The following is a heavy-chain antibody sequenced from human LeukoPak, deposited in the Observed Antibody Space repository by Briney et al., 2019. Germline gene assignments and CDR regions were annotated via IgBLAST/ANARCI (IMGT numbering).Heavy chain of an antibody. Sequence: ASVKVSCKASGYTFTGYYVHWVRQAPGQGLEWMGWINPNSGGTNYAQKFQGRVTMTRDTSISTAYMELSRLRSDDTAVYYCARAEEDYGSGSYYHFDYWGQGTLVTVSS. CDR3: ARAEEDYGSGSYYHFDY. D-gene: IGHD3-10*01. V-gene: IGHV1-2*02. CDR2: INPNSGGT. J-gene: IGHJ4*02. CDR1: GYTFTGYY.